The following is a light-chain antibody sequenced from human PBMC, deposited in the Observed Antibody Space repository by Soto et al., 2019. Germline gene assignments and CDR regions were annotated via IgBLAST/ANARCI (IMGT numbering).Light chain of an antibody. Sequence: EIVMTQSPATLSVSPGERATLSCRASQSVSSNLAWYQQKPGQAPRLLIYGASTRATGIPDRFSGSGSGTEFTLTISSLQSEEFAVYYCQQYNNWPRWTFGRGTKGVIK. CDR1: QSVSSN. V-gene: IGKV3-15*01. CDR3: QQYNNWPRWT. J-gene: IGKJ1*01. CDR2: GAS.